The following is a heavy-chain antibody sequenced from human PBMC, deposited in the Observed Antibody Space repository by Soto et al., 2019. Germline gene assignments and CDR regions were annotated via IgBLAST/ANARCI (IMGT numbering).Heavy chain of an antibody. CDR1: GGSISSYY. CDR3: ARQSDFWSGYYLYFDY. D-gene: IGHD3-3*01. J-gene: IGHJ4*02. Sequence: PSETLSLTCTVSGGSISSYYWSWIRQPPGKGLEWIGYIYYSGSTNYNPSLKSRVTISVDTSKNQFSLKLSSVTAADTAVYYCARQSDFWSGYYLYFDYWGQGTLVTVSS. V-gene: IGHV4-59*08. CDR2: IYYSGST.